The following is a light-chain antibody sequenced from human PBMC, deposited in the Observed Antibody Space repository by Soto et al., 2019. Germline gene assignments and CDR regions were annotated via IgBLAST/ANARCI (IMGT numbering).Light chain of an antibody. Sequence: EIVMTQSPVTLSVSPGERATLSCRASQSVSSNLAWFQQKPGQAPRLLIYGASTRAIGTPAKFSGSGSGTEFTLTLGGLQSEDFAVYYCQQYNNWPRTFGQGTKVEIK. J-gene: IGKJ1*01. CDR3: QQYNNWPRT. CDR1: QSVSSN. V-gene: IGKV3-15*01. CDR2: GAS.